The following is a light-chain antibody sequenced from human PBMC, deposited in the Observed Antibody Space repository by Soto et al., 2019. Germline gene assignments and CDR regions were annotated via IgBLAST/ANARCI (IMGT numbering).Light chain of an antibody. J-gene: IGLJ1*01. CDR2: DVS. V-gene: IGLV2-14*03. CDR3: SSYTTSNTRQIV. Sequence: QSVLTQPASVTGFPGQSITISCTRTSSDVGGYNYVSWYQHHPGKAPKLIIFDVSNRPSGVSNPFSGSKSGNTASLTISGLQPEDEADYYCSSYTTSNTRQIVFGTGTKVTVL. CDR1: SSDVGGYNY.